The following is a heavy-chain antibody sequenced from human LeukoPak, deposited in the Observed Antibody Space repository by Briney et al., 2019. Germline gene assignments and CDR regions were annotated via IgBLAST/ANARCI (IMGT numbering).Heavy chain of an antibody. D-gene: IGHD6-25*01. CDR3: AKDDGDGGHFDY. CDR1: GFTFSSYG. Sequence: PGGSLRLSCAASGFTFSSYGMHWVRQAPGKGLEGVAGISYDVSNKYYADSVEGRFTISRDNSKNTLYLQMNSLRPEDTAVYYCAKDDGDGGHFDYWGQGTLVTVSS. CDR2: ISYDVSNK. J-gene: IGHJ4*02. V-gene: IGHV3-30*18.